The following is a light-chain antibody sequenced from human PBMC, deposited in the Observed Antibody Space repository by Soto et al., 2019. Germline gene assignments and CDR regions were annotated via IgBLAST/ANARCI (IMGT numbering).Light chain of an antibody. CDR3: SSYTSTSTLDV. V-gene: IGLV2-14*01. CDR2: EVS. J-gene: IGLJ1*01. Sequence: QSALTQPASVSGSPGQSITISCSGTSSDVGYYDYVSWYQQLPGKAPKLLIYEVSNRPSGVSNRFSGSKSGNTASLTISGLQAEDEADYSCSSYTSTSTLDVFGTGTKLTVL. CDR1: SSDVGYYDY.